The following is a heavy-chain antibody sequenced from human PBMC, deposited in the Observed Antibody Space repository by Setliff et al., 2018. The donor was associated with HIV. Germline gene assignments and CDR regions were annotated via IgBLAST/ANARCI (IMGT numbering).Heavy chain of an antibody. CDR2: MNPNSGNT. Sequence: ASVKVSCKASGYTFTSYDINWVRQATGQGLEWMGWMNPNSGNTGYAQKFQGRVTMTRNTSISTAYMELSSLRSDDTAIYYCAKPFGSDGSRQLDSWGQGTLGTV. D-gene: IGHD2-15*01. CDR1: GYTFTSYD. V-gene: IGHV1-8*02. CDR3: AKPFGSDGSRQLDS. J-gene: IGHJ4*02.